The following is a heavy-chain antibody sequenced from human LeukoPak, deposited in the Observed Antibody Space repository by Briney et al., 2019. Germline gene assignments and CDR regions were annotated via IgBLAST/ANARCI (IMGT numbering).Heavy chain of an antibody. CDR2: IYHSGST. CDR3: ARADIAAAARRSNYFDY. Sequence: PSETLSLTCAVSGGSISSSNWWSWVRPPPGKGLEWIGEIYHSGSTNCNPSLKSGVTISVDKSKNQFSLKLSSVTAADTAVYYCARADIAAAARRSNYFDYWGQGTLVTVSS. D-gene: IGHD6-13*01. V-gene: IGHV4-4*02. CDR1: GGSISSSNW. J-gene: IGHJ4*02.